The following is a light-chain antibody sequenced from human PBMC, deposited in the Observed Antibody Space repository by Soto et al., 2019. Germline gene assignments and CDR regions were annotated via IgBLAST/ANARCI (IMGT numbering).Light chain of an antibody. CDR1: SSDVGSYNL. V-gene: IGLV2-23*01. CDR2: EGS. Sequence: QSVLTQPASVSGSPGQSIPISCSGTSSDVGSYNLVSWYQQHPGKAPKLMIYEGSKRPSGVSNRFSGSKSGNTASPTISGLQAEDEADYYCCSYAGSSTVVFGGGTKLTVL. J-gene: IGLJ2*01. CDR3: CSYAGSSTVV.